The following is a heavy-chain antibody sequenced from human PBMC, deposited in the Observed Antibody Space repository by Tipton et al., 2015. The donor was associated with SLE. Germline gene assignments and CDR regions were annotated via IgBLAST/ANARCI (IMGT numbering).Heavy chain of an antibody. J-gene: IGHJ3*02. V-gene: IGHV3-30*04. CDR1: GFTFSNYA. CDR3: ASQLTILDAFDI. CDR2: ISYDGSNK. Sequence: SLRLSCAASGFTFSNYAMHWVRQAPGKGLEWVAVISYDGSNKYYADSVKGRFTISRDNSKNTLYLQMNSLRAEDTAVYYCASQLTILDAFDIWGQGTMVTVSS. D-gene: IGHD1-1*01.